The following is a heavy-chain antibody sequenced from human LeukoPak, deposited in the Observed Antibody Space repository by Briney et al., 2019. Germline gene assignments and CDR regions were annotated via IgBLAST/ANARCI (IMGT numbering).Heavy chain of an antibody. D-gene: IGHD1-26*01. V-gene: IGHV3-30-3*01. Sequence: GGSLRLSCAASGFTFSSYAMHWVRQAPGKGLEWVAVISYDGSNKYYADSVKGRFTISRDNARNTLYLQMNSLRAEDTAVYYCAREELEGGLDYWGQGTLVTVSS. CDR2: ISYDGSNK. CDR3: AREELEGGLDY. CDR1: GFTFSSYA. J-gene: IGHJ4*02.